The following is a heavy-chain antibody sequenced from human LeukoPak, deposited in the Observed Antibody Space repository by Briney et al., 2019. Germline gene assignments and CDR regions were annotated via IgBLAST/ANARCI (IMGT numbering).Heavy chain of an antibody. CDR2: INPNSGGT. J-gene: IGHJ4*02. CDR1: GYTFTGYY. V-gene: IGHV1-2*02. D-gene: IGHD3-3*01. Sequence: ASVKVSCKASGYTFTGYYMHWVRQAPGQGLEWMGWINPNSGGTNYAQKFQGRVTMTRVTSISTAYMELSRLRSDDTAVYYCARQLSYDFWSSDYWGQGTLVTVSS. CDR3: ARQLSYDFWSSDY.